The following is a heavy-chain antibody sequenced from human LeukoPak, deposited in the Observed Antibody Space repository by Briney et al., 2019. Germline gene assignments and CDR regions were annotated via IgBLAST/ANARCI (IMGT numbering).Heavy chain of an antibody. CDR2: ISSTGSYT. V-gene: IGHV3-11*03. CDR3: ARRSITIVRGVIVDY. D-gene: IGHD3-10*01. CDR1: GFTFSDYY. Sequence: GGSLRLSCAASGFTFSDYYMSWIRQSPGRGLEWVSYISSTGSYTHYADSVKGRFTISRDNAKNSLYLQMNSLRAEDTAVYYCARRSITIVRGVIVDYWGQGTLVTVSS. J-gene: IGHJ4*02.